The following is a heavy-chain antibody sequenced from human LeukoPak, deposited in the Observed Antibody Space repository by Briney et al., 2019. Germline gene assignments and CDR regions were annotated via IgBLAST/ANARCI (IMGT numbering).Heavy chain of an antibody. D-gene: IGHD2-8*01. CDR1: GGSISSGGYS. Sequence: SETLSLTCAVSGGSISSGGYSWSWIRQPPGKGLEWIGYIYHSGSTHYNPSLKSRVTISVDRSKNQFSLKLSSVTAADTAVYYCARGAHVRIARYFDLWGRGTLVTVSS. J-gene: IGHJ2*01. V-gene: IGHV4-30-2*01. CDR3: ARGAHVRIARYFDL. CDR2: IYHSGST.